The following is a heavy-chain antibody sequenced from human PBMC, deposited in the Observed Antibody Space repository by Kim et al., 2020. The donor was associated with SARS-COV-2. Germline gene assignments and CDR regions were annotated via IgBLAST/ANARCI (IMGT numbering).Heavy chain of an antibody. CDR2: INHSGST. D-gene: IGHD5-12*01. CDR1: GGSFSGYY. V-gene: IGHV4-34*01. CDR3: ARGPSSRLRYYFDY. Sequence: SETLSLTCAVYGGSFSGYYWSWIRQPPGKGLEWIGEINHSGSTNYNPSLKSRVTISVDTSKNQFSLKLSSVTAADTAVYYCARGPSSRLRYYFDYWGQGTLVTVSS. J-gene: IGHJ4*02.